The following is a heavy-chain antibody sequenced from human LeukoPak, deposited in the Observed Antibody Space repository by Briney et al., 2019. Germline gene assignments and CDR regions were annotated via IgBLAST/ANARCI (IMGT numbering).Heavy chain of an antibody. V-gene: IGHV4-34*01. J-gene: IGHJ2*01. CDR3: ARGPNGKGSGRKGWYFDL. CDR2: INHSGST. D-gene: IGHD3-10*01. CDR1: GGSFSGYY. Sequence: SETLSLTCAVYGGSFSGYYWSWIRQPPGKGLEWIGEINHSGSTNYNPSLKSRVTISVDTSKNQFSLKLSSVTAADTAVYYCARGPNGKGSGRKGWYFDLWGRGTLVTVSS.